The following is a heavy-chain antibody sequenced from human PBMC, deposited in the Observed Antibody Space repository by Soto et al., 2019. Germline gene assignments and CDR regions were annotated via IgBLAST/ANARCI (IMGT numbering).Heavy chain of an antibody. CDR3: ASNVIIMTTVTTGSSAFDI. CDR1: GFTFSSYG. Sequence: GGSLRLSCAASGFTFSSYGMHWVRQAPGKGLEWVAVIWYDGSNKYYADSVKGRFTISRDNSKNTLYLQMNSLRAEDTAVYYCASNVIIMTTVTTGSSAFDIWGQGTMVTVSS. J-gene: IGHJ3*02. D-gene: IGHD4-17*01. V-gene: IGHV3-33*01. CDR2: IWYDGSNK.